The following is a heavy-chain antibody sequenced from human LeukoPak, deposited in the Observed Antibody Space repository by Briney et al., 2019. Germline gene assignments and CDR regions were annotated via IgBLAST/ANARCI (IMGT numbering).Heavy chain of an antibody. D-gene: IGHD6-13*01. CDR3: ARDDVAAAGTADY. CDR1: GLTFSSYS. Sequence: GGSLRLSCAASGLTFSSYSMNWVRQAPGKGLEWVSSISSSSSYIYYADSVKGRFTISRDNAKNSLYLQMNSLRAEDTAVYYCARDDVAAAGTADYWGQGTLVTVSS. J-gene: IGHJ4*02. CDR2: ISSSSSYI. V-gene: IGHV3-21*01.